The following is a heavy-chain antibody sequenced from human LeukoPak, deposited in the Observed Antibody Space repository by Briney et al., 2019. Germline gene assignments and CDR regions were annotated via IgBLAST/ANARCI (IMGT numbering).Heavy chain of an antibody. J-gene: IGHJ6*02. CDR3: ARDPGLWSYGMDV. Sequence: GGSLRLSCAASGFTFSDYYMTWIRRASGKGLEWISYISYSGTDIYYADSVRGRFTVTRDNAKNSLYPQLNSLQIEDTAVYYCARDPGLWSYGMDVWGQGTAVTVSS. CDR2: ISYSGTDI. CDR1: GFTFSDYY. V-gene: IGHV3-11*01. D-gene: IGHD3-10*01.